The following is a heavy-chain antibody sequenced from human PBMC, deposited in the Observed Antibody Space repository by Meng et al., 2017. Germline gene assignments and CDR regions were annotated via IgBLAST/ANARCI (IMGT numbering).Heavy chain of an antibody. J-gene: IGHJ4*02. CDR1: GYTFTTYA. Sequence: QLGQSGAEVKKPGASVKVSCKASGYTFTTYAIHWVRQAPGQRLEWMGWINAGNSDTKYSQKLQGRVTITRDTSASTVYMEVSSLRSEDTGVYYCARAIAVSGTGRFDYWGQGTLVTVSS. V-gene: IGHV1-3*01. D-gene: IGHD6-19*01. CDR3: ARAIAVSGTGRFDY. CDR2: INAGNSDT.